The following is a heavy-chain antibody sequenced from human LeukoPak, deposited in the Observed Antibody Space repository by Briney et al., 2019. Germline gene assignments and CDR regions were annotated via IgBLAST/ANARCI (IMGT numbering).Heavy chain of an antibody. V-gene: IGHV3-23*01. CDR2: ISGSGGST. CDR1: GFTFSSYA. CDR3: AKDYGDYGGEFDY. Sequence: GGSLRLSCAAAGFTFSSYAMSWVRQAPGKGLEWVSAISGSGGSTYFADSVKGRFTISRDNSKNTLDLQMNSLRAEDTAVYYCAKDYGDYGGEFDYWGQGTLVTVSS. J-gene: IGHJ4*02. D-gene: IGHD4-17*01.